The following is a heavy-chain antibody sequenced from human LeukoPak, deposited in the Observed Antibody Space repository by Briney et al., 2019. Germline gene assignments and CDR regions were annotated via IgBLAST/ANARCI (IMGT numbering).Heavy chain of an antibody. D-gene: IGHD3-10*01. CDR1: GGSFSGYY. CDR3: ARGHGSGSYYFDY. CDR2: INHSGST. Sequence: ETLSLTCAVYGGSFSGYYWSWIRQPPGKGLEWVGEINHSGSTNYNPSLKSRVTISVDTSKNQFSLKLSSVTAADTAVYYCARGHGSGSYYFDYWGQGTLVTVSS. J-gene: IGHJ4*02. V-gene: IGHV4-34*01.